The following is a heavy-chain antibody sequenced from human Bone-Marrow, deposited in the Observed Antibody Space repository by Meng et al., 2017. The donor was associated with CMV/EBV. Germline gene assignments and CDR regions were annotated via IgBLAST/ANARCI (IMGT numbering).Heavy chain of an antibody. CDR3: ARPVVDYGMDV. V-gene: IGHV1-69*05. Sequence: SVKVSCKASGGTFSSYAISWVRQAPGQGLEWMGGIIPIFGTENYAQKLQGRVTITTDESTSTAYMELRSLRSDDTAVYNCARPVVDYGMDVWGQGTTVTVSS. CDR1: GGTFSSYA. J-gene: IGHJ6*02. D-gene: IGHD2-21*01. CDR2: IIPIFGTE.